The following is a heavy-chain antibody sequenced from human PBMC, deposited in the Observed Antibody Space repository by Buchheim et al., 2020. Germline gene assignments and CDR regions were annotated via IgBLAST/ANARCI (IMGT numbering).Heavy chain of an antibody. CDR3: ASRGTSGYYYAFEY. Sequence: EVQLVESGGGLVQPGESLRLSCAASGFTVRSNYMSWVRQAPGKGLEWVSVIYSSGTTHYAASVKGRFTISRDNSKNTLYLHMNSLRAEDTAVYYCASRGTSGYYYAFEYWGQGTL. J-gene: IGHJ4*02. V-gene: IGHV3-66*02. CDR1: GFTVRSNY. CDR2: IYSSGTT. D-gene: IGHD3-22*01.